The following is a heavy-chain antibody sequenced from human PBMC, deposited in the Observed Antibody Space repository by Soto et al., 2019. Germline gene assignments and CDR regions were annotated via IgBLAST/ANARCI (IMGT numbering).Heavy chain of an antibody. CDR2: IKSKTDGGTT. Sequence: EVQLVESGGGLVKPGGSLRLSCAVSGFTFDKVWMNWVRQAPGKGLEWVGRIKSKTDGGTTDYAATGTGRFTISRDHSKNMLYLQMTSLKTDDTGMYFCTTGRDDLLYWGQGTLVTVSS. CDR3: TTGRDDLLY. J-gene: IGHJ4*02. V-gene: IGHV3-15*07. CDR1: GFTFDKVW. D-gene: IGHD1-26*01.